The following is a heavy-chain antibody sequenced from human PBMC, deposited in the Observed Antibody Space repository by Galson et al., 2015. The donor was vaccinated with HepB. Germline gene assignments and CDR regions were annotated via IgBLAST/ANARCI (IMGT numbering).Heavy chain of an antibody. D-gene: IGHD3-10*01. V-gene: IGHV1-18*01. J-gene: IGHJ4*02. CDR2: ISAYNGNT. Sequence: QSGAEVTKPGASVKVSCKASGYTFTSYGISWVRQAPGQGLEWIGWISAYNGNTNYAQKLQGRVTMTTDTSTSTAYMELRSLRSDDTAVYYCARDHHPFITMVRGFDYWGQGTLVTVSS. CDR3: ARDHHPFITMVRGFDY. CDR1: GYTFTSYG.